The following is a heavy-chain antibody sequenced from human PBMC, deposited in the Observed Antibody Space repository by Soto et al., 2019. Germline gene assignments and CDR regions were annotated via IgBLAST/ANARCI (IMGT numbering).Heavy chain of an antibody. J-gene: IGHJ4*02. D-gene: IGHD1-20*01. CDR3: ARITGRHLDY. CDR2: IDYSGTS. Sequence: SETLSLTCTVSSGSISVTNVFWGWVRQPPGKGLEWIGNIDYSGTSYFSPSLATRVTFHVDTSKNQFSLTLYSVTAADTAVYYCARITGRHLDYWRQRILVTVSS. V-gene: IGHV4-39*01. CDR1: SGSISVTNVF.